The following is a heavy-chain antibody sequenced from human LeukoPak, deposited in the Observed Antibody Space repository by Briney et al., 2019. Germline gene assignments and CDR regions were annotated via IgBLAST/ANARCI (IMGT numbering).Heavy chain of an antibody. CDR3: AKDATVYYDYVWGSYRFFDY. V-gene: IGHV3-30*02. Sequence: AGGSLRLSCVASGFTFSSYGMHWVRQAPGKGLEWVAFIRYDGSNKYYADSVKGRFTISRDNSKNTLYLQMNSLRAEDTAVYYCAKDATVYYDYVWGSYRFFDYWGQGTLVTVSS. D-gene: IGHD3-16*02. CDR2: IRYDGSNK. CDR1: GFTFSSYG. J-gene: IGHJ4*02.